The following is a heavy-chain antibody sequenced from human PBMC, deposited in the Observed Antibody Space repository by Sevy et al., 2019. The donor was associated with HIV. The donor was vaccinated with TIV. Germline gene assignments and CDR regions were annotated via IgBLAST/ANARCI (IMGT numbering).Heavy chain of an antibody. Sequence: SETLSLTCTVSGGSISSGDYYWSWIRQPPGKGLEWIGYIHFSGNTYYNPSLRSRITISVDTSKNQFSLNLSSVTAADTAVYYCARDWPEYSSSWDWGQGTLVTVSS. CDR1: GGSISSGDYY. V-gene: IGHV4-30-4*01. D-gene: IGHD6-13*01. J-gene: IGHJ4*02. CDR2: IHFSGNT. CDR3: ARDWPEYSSSWD.